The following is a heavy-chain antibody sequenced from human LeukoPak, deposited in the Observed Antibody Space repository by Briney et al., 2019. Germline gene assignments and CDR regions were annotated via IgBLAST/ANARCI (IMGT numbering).Heavy chain of an antibody. CDR3: ARDSSGYFDFDY. CDR2: IYSGGST. Sequence: GGSLRLSCAASGFTFDDYAMHWVRQAPGKGLEWVSVIYSGGSTYYADSVKGRFTISRDNSKNTLYLQMNSLRAEDTAVYYCARDSSGYFDFDYWGQGTLVTVSS. V-gene: IGHV3-53*01. D-gene: IGHD3-22*01. CDR1: GFTFDDYA. J-gene: IGHJ4*02.